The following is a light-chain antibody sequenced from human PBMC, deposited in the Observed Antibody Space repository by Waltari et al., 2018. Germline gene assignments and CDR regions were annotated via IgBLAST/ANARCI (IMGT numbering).Light chain of an antibody. J-gene: IGKJ2*01. Sequence: EIVLTQSPGTLSLSPGERATLSCRASQSVSSSYLAWYQQKPGQAPSLLLYGASSRATGIPDRFSGSGAATAFTITIRSLEPEDFAVYYCQQYGSSPPFTFGQGTKLEIK. CDR1: QSVSSSY. CDR3: QQYGSSPPFT. CDR2: GAS. V-gene: IGKV3-20*01.